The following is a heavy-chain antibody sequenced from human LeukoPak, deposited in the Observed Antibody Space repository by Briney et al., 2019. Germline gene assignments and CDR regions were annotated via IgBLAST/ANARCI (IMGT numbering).Heavy chain of an antibody. D-gene: IGHD1-26*01. V-gene: IGHV1-18*01. Sequence: ASVKVSCKASGYTFTSYAMHWVRQAPGQGLEWMGWISGYNDNTKYYAQKLQGRVTMTTDTSTSTAYMELRSLRSDDTAVYYCARDTKRSRARWENLGFDPWGQGTLVTVSS. CDR1: GYTFTSYA. J-gene: IGHJ5*02. CDR3: ARDTKRSRARWENLGFDP. CDR2: ISGYNDNT.